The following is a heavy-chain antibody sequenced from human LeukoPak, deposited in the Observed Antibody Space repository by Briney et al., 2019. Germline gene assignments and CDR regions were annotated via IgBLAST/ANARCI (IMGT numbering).Heavy chain of an antibody. J-gene: IGHJ4*02. V-gene: IGHV3-30*03. CDR1: GFTFSSYG. CDR2: ISYDGSNK. CDR3: ARDQDSSSWID. D-gene: IGHD6-13*01. Sequence: GGSLRLSCAASGFTFSSYGMHWVRQAPGKGLEWVAVISYDGSNKYYADSVKGRFTISRDNSKNTLYLQMNSLRAEDTAVYYCARDQDSSSWIDWGQGTLVTVSS.